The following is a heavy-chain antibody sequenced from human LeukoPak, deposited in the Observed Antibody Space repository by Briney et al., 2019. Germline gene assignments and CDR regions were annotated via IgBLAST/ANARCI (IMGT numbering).Heavy chain of an antibody. J-gene: IGHJ4*02. D-gene: IGHD2-15*01. CDR3: ARGASRSFDY. CDR1: GYTFTSYD. CDR2: MNSNSGNT. V-gene: IGHV1-8*03. Sequence: ASVKVSCKASGYTFTSYDINWVRQAPGQGLEWMGWMNSNSGNTGYAQKFQGRLTITRITSISTAYMELSSLRSEDTAVYYCARGASRSFDYWGQGTLVTVSS.